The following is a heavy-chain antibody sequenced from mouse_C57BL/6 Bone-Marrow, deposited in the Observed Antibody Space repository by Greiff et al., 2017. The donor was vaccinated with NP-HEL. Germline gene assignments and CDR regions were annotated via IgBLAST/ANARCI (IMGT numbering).Heavy chain of an antibody. Sequence: VQLKQSGPVLVKPGASVKMSCKASGYTFTDYYMNWVKQSHGKSLEWIGVINPYNGGTSYNQKFKGKATLTVDKSSSTAYMELNSLTSEDSAVYYCAREDWVWTDYWGQGTTLTVSS. J-gene: IGHJ2*01. D-gene: IGHD4-1*01. V-gene: IGHV1-19*01. CDR2: INPYNGGT. CDR1: GYTFTDYY. CDR3: AREDWVWTDY.